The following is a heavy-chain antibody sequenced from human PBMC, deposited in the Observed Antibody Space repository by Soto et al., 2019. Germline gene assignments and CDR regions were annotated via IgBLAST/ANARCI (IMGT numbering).Heavy chain of an antibody. CDR3: ASXERHSCSTTSCFYRFDP. J-gene: IGHJ5*02. D-gene: IGHD2-2*01. CDR2: INHRGST. Sequence: PSETLSLTCPVHGGPFRGFYWSWIRQPPGKGLERIGEINHRGSTNYNPSLKSRATISLDTSENQFSLKLTFVTAADTAVYYCASXERHSCSTTSCFYRFDPWGQGTLVTVSS. CDR1: GGPFRGFY. V-gene: IGHV4-34*01.